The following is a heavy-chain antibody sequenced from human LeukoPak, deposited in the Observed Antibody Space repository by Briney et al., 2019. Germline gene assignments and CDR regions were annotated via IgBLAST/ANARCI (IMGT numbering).Heavy chain of an antibody. J-gene: IGHJ5*02. CDR2: INHSGST. D-gene: IGHD1-26*01. CDR3: ARTPTDSGSYHNWFDP. V-gene: IGHV4-34*01. Sequence: ASETLSLTCAVYGGSFSGYYWSWIRQPPGKGLEWIGEINHSGSTNYNPSLKSRVTISVDTSKNQFSLKLSSVTAADTAVYYCARTPTDSGSYHNWFDPWGQGTLVTVSS. CDR1: GGSFSGYY.